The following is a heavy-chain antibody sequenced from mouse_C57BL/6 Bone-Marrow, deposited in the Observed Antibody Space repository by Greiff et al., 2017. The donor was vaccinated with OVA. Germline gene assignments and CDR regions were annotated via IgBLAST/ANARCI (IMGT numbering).Heavy chain of an antibody. CDR3: AIITTEGYFDV. Sequence: LQQSGPELVKPGDSVKISCKASGYSFTGYFMNWVMQSHGKSLEWIGRINPYNGDTFYNQKFKGKATLTVDKSSSTAHMELRSLTSEDSAVYYCAIITTEGYFDVWGTGTTVTVSS. CDR2: INPYNGDT. J-gene: IGHJ1*03. V-gene: IGHV1-20*01. CDR1: GYSFTGYF. D-gene: IGHD1-1*01.